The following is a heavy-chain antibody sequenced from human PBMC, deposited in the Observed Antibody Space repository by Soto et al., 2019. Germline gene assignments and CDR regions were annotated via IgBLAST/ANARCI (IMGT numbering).Heavy chain of an antibody. CDR3: ARGLLWFGAGHYYGMDV. CDR2: IYHSGST. V-gene: IGHV4-4*02. D-gene: IGHD3-10*01. Sequence: QVQLQESGPGLVKPSGTLSLTCAVSGGSISSSNWWSWVRQPPGKGLEWIGEIYHSGSTNYNPSLKSRVTISVDKSKSQFSLKLSSVTAADTAVYYCARGLLWFGAGHYYGMDVWGQGTTVTVSS. CDR1: GGSISSSNW. J-gene: IGHJ6*02.